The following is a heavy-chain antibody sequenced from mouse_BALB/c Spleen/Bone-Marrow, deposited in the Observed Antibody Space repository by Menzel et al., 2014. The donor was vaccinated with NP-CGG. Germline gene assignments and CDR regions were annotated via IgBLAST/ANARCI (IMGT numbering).Heavy chain of an antibody. Sequence: VQLQQSGPELVKPGTSMKISCKASGYSFTGYTMNWVKQSHGKNLEWIGLINPYNGGTSYNQKFKGKATLTVDKSSSTAYMHLNSLTSEDSAVYYCARHSYYGSSLFDYWGQGTTLTVSS. J-gene: IGHJ2*01. V-gene: IGHV1S135*01. CDR1: GYSFTGYT. D-gene: IGHD1-1*01. CDR2: INPYNGGT. CDR3: ARHSYYGSSLFDY.